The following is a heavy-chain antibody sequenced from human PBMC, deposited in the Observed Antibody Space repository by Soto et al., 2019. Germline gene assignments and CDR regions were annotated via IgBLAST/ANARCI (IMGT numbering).Heavy chain of an antibody. CDR3: ARSQSVTGPLYYYGMDV. J-gene: IGHJ6*02. D-gene: IGHD1-20*01. CDR2: IYYSGST. Sequence: SETLSLTCTVSGGSISSGDYYWSWIRQPPGKGLEWIGYIYYSGSTYYNPSLKSRVTISVDTSKNQFSLKLSSVTAADTAVYYCARSQSVTGPLYYYGMDVWGQGTTVTVSS. CDR1: GGSISSGDYY. V-gene: IGHV4-30-4*01.